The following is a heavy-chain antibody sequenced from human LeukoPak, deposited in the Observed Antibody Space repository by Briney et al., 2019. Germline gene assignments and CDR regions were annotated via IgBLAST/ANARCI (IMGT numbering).Heavy chain of an antibody. CDR1: GFTFSSYW. V-gene: IGHV3-7*01. J-gene: IGHJ4*02. CDR3: AREVVLSTSAWFEY. D-gene: IGHD3-22*01. CDR2: IKEDGTEK. Sequence: GGSLRLSCAVSGFTFSSYWMSWVRQAPGKGLEWVANIKEDGTEKYYQDSVKGRFTISRDNAKNSLYLQMNSLRAEDTAVYYCAREVVLSTSAWFEYWGQGTLVTVSS.